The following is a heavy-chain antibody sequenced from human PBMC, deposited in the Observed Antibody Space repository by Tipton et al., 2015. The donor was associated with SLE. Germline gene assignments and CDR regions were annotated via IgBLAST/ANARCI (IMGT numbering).Heavy chain of an antibody. D-gene: IGHD3-16*01. V-gene: IGHV3-7*03. CDR3: VKDVRGGFGLDH. CDR1: GSIFSSYW. Sequence: GSLRLSCAASGSIFSSYWMSWVRQAPGKGLEWVGNIKEDGSEKYYVDSVKGRFTISRDNAKNSLYLQMNSLRSEDTALYYCVKDVRGGFGLDHWGRGTLVTVSS. CDR2: IKEDGSEK. J-gene: IGHJ4*02.